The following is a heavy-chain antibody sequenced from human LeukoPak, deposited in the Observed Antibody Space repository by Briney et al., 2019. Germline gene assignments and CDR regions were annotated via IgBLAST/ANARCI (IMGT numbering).Heavy chain of an antibody. CDR2: ISAYNGNT. CDR1: GYTFTSYG. J-gene: IGHJ4*02. Sequence: ASVKVSCKASGYTFTSYGISWVRQAPGQGLEWMGWISAYNGNTNYAQKLQGRVTMTTDTSASTAYMELSSLRSEDMAVYYCARGNSGNYYQSYSDYWGQGTLVAVSS. CDR3: ARGNSGNYYQSYSDY. V-gene: IGHV1-18*03. D-gene: IGHD1-26*01.